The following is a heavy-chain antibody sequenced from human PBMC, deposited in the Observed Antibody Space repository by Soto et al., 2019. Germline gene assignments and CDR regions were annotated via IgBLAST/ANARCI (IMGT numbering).Heavy chain of an antibody. CDR2: IYYSAST. CDR3: ARDSRAPSGGMDV. CDR1: GGYINSGDHH. V-gene: IGHV4-30-4*01. J-gene: IGHJ6*02. Sequence: QVQLQESGPGLVKPSQTLSLTCTVSGGYINSGDHHWTWIRQSPGKGLEWIGAIYYSASTYYNPSLVSRLRISIDTSKNQFSLELTSVTAADTAVYFCARDSRAPSGGMDVWGQGTTVTVPS.